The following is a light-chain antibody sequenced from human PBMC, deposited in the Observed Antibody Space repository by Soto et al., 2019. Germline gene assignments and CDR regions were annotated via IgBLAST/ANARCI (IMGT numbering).Light chain of an antibody. V-gene: IGKV1-33*01. CDR2: XAX. J-gene: IGKJ5*01. CDR3: QQYSNLIT. Sequence: DLQMTQSPSSLSASVXXXXXXXXQASQDVSNYLXWYQQKLGKXXKLLXXXAXXXXXGXXSXFSGSGSGTXFSFTISSLXPEDFATYYCQQYSNLITFGQGTRLEIK. CDR1: QDVSNY.